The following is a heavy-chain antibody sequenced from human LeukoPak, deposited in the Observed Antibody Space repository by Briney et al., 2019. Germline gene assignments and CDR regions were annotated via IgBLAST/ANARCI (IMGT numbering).Heavy chain of an antibody. Sequence: SETLSLTCAVYGGSFSGYYWSWIRLPPGKGLEWIGEINHSGSTNYNPSLKSRVTISVDTSKNQFSLKLSSVTAADTAVYYCAREEGLGVYMDVWGKGTTVTVSS. J-gene: IGHJ6*03. D-gene: IGHD2-8*01. CDR2: INHSGST. V-gene: IGHV4-34*01. CDR1: GGSFSGYY. CDR3: AREEGLGVYMDV.